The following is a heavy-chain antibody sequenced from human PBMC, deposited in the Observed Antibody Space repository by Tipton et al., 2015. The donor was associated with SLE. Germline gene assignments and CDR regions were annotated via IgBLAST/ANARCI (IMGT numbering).Heavy chain of an antibody. CDR3: ARLTVRSSD. D-gene: IGHD2-8*02. J-gene: IGHJ1*01. V-gene: IGHV4-59*08. CDR2: ISWIGST. CDR1: GGSISSYY. Sequence: TLSLTCTVSGGSISSYYWTWIRQPPGKGLEWIGYISWIGSTNYNPSLKSRVTMSVDTSMNQFSLELSSVTAADTAVYYCARLTVRSSDWGQGTLVTVSS.